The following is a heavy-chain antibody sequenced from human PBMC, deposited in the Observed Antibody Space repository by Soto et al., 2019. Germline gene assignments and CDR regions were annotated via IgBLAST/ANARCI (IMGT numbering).Heavy chain of an antibody. CDR3: ARAGT. Sequence: QLQLVQSGAEVKKPGSSMKVSCKVSGGTFRTYAINWVRQDPGQGLEWMGGITPISGTTNYAQKFQGRVTITADESTSTAYMDLSSLRYDDTAVYYCARAGTWGQGSPVTVSS. CDR2: ITPISGTT. V-gene: IGHV1-69*01. J-gene: IGHJ5*02. CDR1: GGTFRTYA.